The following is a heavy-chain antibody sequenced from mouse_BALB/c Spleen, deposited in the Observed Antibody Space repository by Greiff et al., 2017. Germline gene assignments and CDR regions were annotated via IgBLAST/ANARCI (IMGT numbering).Heavy chain of an antibody. V-gene: IGHV2-9*02. CDR2: IWAGGST. CDR1: GFSLTSYG. J-gene: IGHJ4*01. CDR3: AREGYYGSSFYAMDY. D-gene: IGHD1-1*01. Sequence: QVQLQQSGPGLVAPSQSLSITCTVSGFSLTSYGVHWVRQPPGKGLEWLGVIWAGGSTNYNSALMSRLSISKDNSKSQVFLKMNSLQTDDTAMYYCAREGYYGSSFYAMDYWGQGTSVTVSS.